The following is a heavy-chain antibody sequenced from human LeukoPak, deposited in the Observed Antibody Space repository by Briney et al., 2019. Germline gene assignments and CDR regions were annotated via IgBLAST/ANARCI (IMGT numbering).Heavy chain of an antibody. CDR3: ARLGVVINHDAFDI. CDR1: GYTFTSHD. J-gene: IGHJ3*02. V-gene: IGHV1-8*03. Sequence: ASVKVSCKASGYTFTSHDINWVRQATGQGLEWMGWMNPNSGNTGYAQKFQGRVTITRNTSISTAYMELSSLRSEDTAVYYCARLGVVINHDAFDIWGQGTMVTVSS. D-gene: IGHD3-3*01. CDR2: MNPNSGNT.